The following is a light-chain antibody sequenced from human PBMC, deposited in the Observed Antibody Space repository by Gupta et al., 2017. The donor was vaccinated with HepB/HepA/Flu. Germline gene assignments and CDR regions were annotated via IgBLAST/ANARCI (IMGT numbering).Light chain of an antibody. Sequence: DSVMTHSPDSLAVSLRERATIRCKSSQSGFYSSDNKNYLAWYQQKPGQPPKVLIYWASTRECGVPDRFSGRGAGTDFTLTISSRQGEDVAVYYCQQQYSTPQAFGHGTKVDIK. J-gene: IGKJ3*01. CDR1: QSGFYSSDNKNY. CDR3: QQQYSTPQA. CDR2: WAS. V-gene: IGKV4-1*01.